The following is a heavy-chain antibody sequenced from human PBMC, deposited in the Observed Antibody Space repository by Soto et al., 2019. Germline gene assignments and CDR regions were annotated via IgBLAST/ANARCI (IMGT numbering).Heavy chain of an antibody. V-gene: IGHV4-30-4*01. CDR1: GGSISSGDYY. CDR2: IYYSGST. D-gene: IGHD6-19*01. Sequence: SEILSLTCTVSGGSISSGDYYWSWIRQPPGKGLEWIGYIYYSGSTYYNPSLKSRVTISVDTSKNQFSLKLSSVTAADTAVYYCARDHAVAGSGLTVSWGQGTLVTVSS. CDR3: ARDHAVAGSGLTVS. J-gene: IGHJ4*02.